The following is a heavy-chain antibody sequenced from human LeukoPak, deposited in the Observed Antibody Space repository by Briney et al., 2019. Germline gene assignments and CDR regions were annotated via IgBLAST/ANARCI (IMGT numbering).Heavy chain of an antibody. J-gene: IGHJ6*04. V-gene: IGHV1-46*01. CDR1: GYTFTSYY. CDR3: ARDAVVVTSALDV. D-gene: IGHD3-22*01. Sequence: GASVKVSCKASGYTFTSYYMHWVRQAPGQGLEWMGIINSSGGSTSYAQKFQGRVTMTRDMSTSTVYMELSSLRSEDTAVYYCARDAVVVTSALDVWGKGTTVTVSS. CDR2: INSSGGST.